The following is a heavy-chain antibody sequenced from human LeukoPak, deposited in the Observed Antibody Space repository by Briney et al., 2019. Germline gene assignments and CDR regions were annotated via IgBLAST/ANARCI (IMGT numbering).Heavy chain of an antibody. V-gene: IGHV3-15*01. CDR3: TTDRRYNSFY. CDR2: IKTKTDGGTT. CDR1: GFTFSDAW. D-gene: IGHD1-14*01. J-gene: IGHJ4*02. Sequence: PGGSLRLSCAGSGFTFSDAWASWVRQAPGKGLEWVGRIKTKTDGGTTDYAAPVKGRFTISRDDSQNTLYMEMNSLKTEDTAVYYCTTDRRYNSFYWGQGTLVTVSS.